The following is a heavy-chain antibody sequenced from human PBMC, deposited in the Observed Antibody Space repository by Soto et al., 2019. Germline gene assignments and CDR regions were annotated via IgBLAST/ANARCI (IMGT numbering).Heavy chain of an antibody. CDR1: GGSISSYY. V-gene: IGHV4-59*12. Sequence: PSETLSLTCTVSGGSISSYYWSWIRQPPGKGLEWIGYIYYSGSTNYNPSLQSRVTVSIDKSKNQFSLSLSSVTAADTAIYYCASHLGATRGPFDFWGQGILVTVSS. CDR2: IYYSGST. J-gene: IGHJ4*02. CDR3: ASHLGATRGPFDF. D-gene: IGHD1-26*01.